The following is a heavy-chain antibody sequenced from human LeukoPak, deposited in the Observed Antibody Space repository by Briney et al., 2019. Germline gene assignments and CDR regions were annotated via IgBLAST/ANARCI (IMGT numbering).Heavy chain of an antibody. J-gene: IGHJ3*02. CDR1: GGSISSSSYY. V-gene: IGHV4-39*01. D-gene: IGHD6-19*01. CDR3: ARHLRGSSGSDAFDI. CDR2: IYYSGST. Sequence: SETLSLTCTVSGGSISSSSYYWGWIRQPPGKGLEWIGSIYYSGSTYYNPSLKSRVTISVDTSKNQFSLKLSSVTAADTAVYYCARHLRGSSGSDAFDIWGQGTMVTVSS.